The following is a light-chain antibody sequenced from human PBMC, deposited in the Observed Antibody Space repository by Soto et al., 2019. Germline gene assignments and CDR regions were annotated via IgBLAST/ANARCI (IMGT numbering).Light chain of an antibody. CDR1: QNIGSF. CDR2: SAF. Sequence: DIPMTQSPSSLSASIGDIVTITCRASQNIGSFLNWYQQKPGEAPRLLVYSAFRIQSGVPSRFNASGSGTDFTLSISSLHPEDCSNYYCQQGSTTPISFGLGTRLDTK. CDR3: QQGSTTPIS. J-gene: IGKJ5*01. V-gene: IGKV1-39*01.